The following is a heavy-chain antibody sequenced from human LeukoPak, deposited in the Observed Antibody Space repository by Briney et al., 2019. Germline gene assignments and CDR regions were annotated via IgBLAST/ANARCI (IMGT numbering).Heavy chain of an antibody. D-gene: IGHD6-13*01. CDR3: ARTLSSSSWYAFDI. CDR2: IYYSGST. Sequence: QTSETLSLTCTVSGGSISSYYWSWIRQPPGKGLEWIGYIYYSGSTNYNPSLKSRVTISVDTSKNQFSLKLSSVSAADTAVYYCARTLSSSSWYAFDIWGQGTMVTVSS. V-gene: IGHV4-59*01. J-gene: IGHJ3*02. CDR1: GGSISSYY.